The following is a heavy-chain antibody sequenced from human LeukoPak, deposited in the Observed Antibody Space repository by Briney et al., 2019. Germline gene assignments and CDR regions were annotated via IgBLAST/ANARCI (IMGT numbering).Heavy chain of an antibody. Sequence: GGSLRLSCAASGFTFSSYAMSWVRQAPGKGLEWVSAISGSGGSTYYADSVKGRFTISRDNSKNTPYLQMNSLRPEDTALYYCASGLLGCRGGSCYPTDYWGQGTLVTVSS. D-gene: IGHD2-15*01. CDR3: ASGLLGCRGGSCYPTDY. CDR1: GFTFSSYA. J-gene: IGHJ4*02. CDR2: ISGSGGST. V-gene: IGHV3-23*01.